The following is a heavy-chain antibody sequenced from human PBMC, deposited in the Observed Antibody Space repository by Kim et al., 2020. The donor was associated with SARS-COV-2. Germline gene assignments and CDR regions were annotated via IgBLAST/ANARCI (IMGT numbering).Heavy chain of an antibody. CDR3: ARDRDSSWYRGWFDP. V-gene: IGHV3-21*01. CDR1: GFTFSSYS. CDR2: ISSSSSYI. J-gene: IGHJ5*02. Sequence: GGSLRLSCAASGFTFSSYSMNWVRQAPGKGLEWVSSISSSSSYIYYADSVKGRFTISRDNAKNSLYLQMNSLRAEDTAVYYCARDRDSSWYRGWFDPWGQGTLVTVSS. D-gene: IGHD6-13*01.